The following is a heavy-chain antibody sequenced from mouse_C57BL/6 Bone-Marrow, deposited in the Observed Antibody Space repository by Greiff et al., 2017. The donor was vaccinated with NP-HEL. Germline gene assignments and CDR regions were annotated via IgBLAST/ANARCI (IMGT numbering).Heavy chain of an antibody. CDR3: ARHHYFDY. CDR2: LRRCGSYT. J-gene: IGHJ2*01. V-gene: IGHV5-6*01. CDR1: GFPFSSSG. Sequence: EVKVVESGGDLVQPGGSLKLSCAASGFPFSSSGLSLVLQTPSPLLSFFSPLRRCGSYTYYPDSVKGRFTISRDNAKNTLYLQMSSLKSEDTAMYYCARHHYFDYWGQGTTLTVSS.